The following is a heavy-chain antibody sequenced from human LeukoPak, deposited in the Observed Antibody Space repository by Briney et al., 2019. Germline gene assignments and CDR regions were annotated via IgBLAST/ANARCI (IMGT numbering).Heavy chain of an antibody. D-gene: IGHD1-26*01. Sequence: GGSLRLSCAASGFTFNSYGMAWVRQAPGKGLEWVSGISGSGGSTYYADSVKGRFTISRDNSKNTLYLQMNSLRAEDTAVYYCARDMGYSGSSPIEYWGQGSLVTVSS. V-gene: IGHV3-23*01. CDR1: GFTFNSYG. CDR2: ISGSGGST. CDR3: ARDMGYSGSSPIEY. J-gene: IGHJ4*02.